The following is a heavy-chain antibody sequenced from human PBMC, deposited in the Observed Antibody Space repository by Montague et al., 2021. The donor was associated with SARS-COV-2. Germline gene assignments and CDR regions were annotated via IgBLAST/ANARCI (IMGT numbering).Heavy chain of an antibody. D-gene: IGHD3/OR15-3a*01. CDR2: IYLSGFT. V-gene: IGHV4-4*02. CDR1: DVSLSTSTW. CDR3: ARGGLGNRGFDY. Sequence: SETLSLTCVVSDVSLSTSTWWSWVRQSPGRGLEWVGEIYLSGFTHYNPSVKSRVSISLDDSRSQFSLRLTSVTAADTAVYFCARGGLGNRGFDYGGQGTLVPVS. J-gene: IGHJ4*02.